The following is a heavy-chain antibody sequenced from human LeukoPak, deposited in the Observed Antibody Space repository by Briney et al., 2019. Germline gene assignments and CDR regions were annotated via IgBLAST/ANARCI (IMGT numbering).Heavy chain of an antibody. CDR1: GFTFDDYA. CDR3: AKDPTPYGGNSVFDY. J-gene: IGHJ4*02. D-gene: IGHD4-23*01. CDR2: ISWDGGST. Sequence: GGSLRLSCAASGFTFDDYAMHWVRQAPGKGLEWVSLISWDGGSTYYADSAKGRFTISRDNSKNSLYLQMNSLRAEDTALYYCAKDPTPYGGNSVFDYWGQGTLVTVSS. V-gene: IGHV3-43D*03.